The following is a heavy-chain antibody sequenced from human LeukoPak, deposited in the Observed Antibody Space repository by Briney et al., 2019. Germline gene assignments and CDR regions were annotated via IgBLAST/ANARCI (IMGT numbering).Heavy chain of an antibody. Sequence: GGSLRLSCAASGFTFSSYAMHWVRQAPGKGLEWVAVISYDGSNKYYADSVKGRFTISRDNSKNTLYLQMNSPRAEDTAVYYCARDLRQYSSGWYYYWGQGTLVTVSS. V-gene: IGHV3-30-3*01. CDR3: ARDLRQYSSGWYYY. CDR2: ISYDGSNK. CDR1: GFTFSSYA. J-gene: IGHJ4*02. D-gene: IGHD6-19*01.